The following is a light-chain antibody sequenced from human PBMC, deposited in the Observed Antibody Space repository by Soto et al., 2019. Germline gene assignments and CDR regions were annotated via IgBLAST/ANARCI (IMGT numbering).Light chain of an antibody. CDR3: QQYYSPPWT. CDR1: QSISTY. Sequence: IQMTQSPSSLSASVGGRFTITFRASQSISTYLSWYQQEPGKAPKLLIYAASTLQSGVPSRFSGSGSGTDFTLTISCLQSEDFATYYCQQYYSPPWTFGQGTKVDIK. J-gene: IGKJ1*01. CDR2: AAS. V-gene: IGKV1-39*01.